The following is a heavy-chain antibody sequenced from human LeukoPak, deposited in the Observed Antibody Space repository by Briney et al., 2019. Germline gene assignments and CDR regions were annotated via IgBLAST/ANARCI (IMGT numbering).Heavy chain of an antibody. Sequence: SETPSLTRTHSVGSISRYYWSWIPDPPGKGLEWIGYIYYSGSTNYNPSLTSRVAISVDTSKNQFSLKLSSVTAADTAVHYCTRATRQWLVRGLDYWGQGTLVTVSS. J-gene: IGHJ4*02. CDR1: VGSISRYY. CDR2: IYYSGST. V-gene: IGHV4-59*01. D-gene: IGHD6-19*01. CDR3: TRATRQWLVRGLDY.